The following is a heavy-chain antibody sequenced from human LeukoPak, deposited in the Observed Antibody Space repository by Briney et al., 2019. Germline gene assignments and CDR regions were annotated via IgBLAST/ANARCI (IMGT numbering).Heavy chain of an antibody. CDR1: GSGFTFNNYW. CDR3: ARDRIVGATIDAFDI. CDR2: INADGSTT. V-gene: IGHV3-74*01. Sequence: GGSLRLSCAASGSGFTFNNYWMHWVRQAPGKGLVWVSRINADGSTTSYADSVKGRFTISRDNAKDTLYLQMNSLRAEDTAVYYCARDRIVGATIDAFDIWGQGTMVTVSS. J-gene: IGHJ3*02. D-gene: IGHD1-26*01.